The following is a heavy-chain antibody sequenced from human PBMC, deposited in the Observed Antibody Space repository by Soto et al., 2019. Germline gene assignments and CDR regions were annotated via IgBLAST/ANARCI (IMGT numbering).Heavy chain of an antibody. CDR3: ARQARITMGRGVIAYWFDP. Sequence: SETLSLTCTVSGGSISSYYWSWIRQPPGKGLEWIGYIYYSGSTNYNPSLKSRVTISVDTSKNKFSLKLSSVTAADTAVYYCARQARITMGRGVIAYWFDPWGQGTLVTVSS. V-gene: IGHV4-59*08. D-gene: IGHD3-10*01. J-gene: IGHJ5*02. CDR2: IYYSGST. CDR1: GGSISSYY.